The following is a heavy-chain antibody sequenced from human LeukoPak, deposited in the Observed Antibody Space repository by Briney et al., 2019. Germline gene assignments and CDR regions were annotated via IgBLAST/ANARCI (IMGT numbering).Heavy chain of an antibody. J-gene: IGHJ3*02. CDR2: ISSSSSYI. V-gene: IGHV3-21*01. Sequence: GGSLRLSCAASGFTFSSYSMNWVRQAPGKGLEWVSSISSSSSYIYYADSVKGRFTISRDNAKNSLYLQMNSLRAEDTAVYYCARDLWVNDYGDYNYAFDIWGQGTMVTVSS. CDR1: GFTFSSYS. CDR3: ARDLWVNDYGDYNYAFDI. D-gene: IGHD4-17*01.